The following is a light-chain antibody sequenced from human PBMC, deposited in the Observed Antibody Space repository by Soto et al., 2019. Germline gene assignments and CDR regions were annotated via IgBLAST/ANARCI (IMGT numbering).Light chain of an antibody. CDR2: GAS. J-gene: IGKJ2*01. Sequence: EIVMTQSPATLSVSPGERATLSCRASQSVSSNLAWYQQKPGQAPRLLIYGASTRATGIPARFSGSGSETDFTLTISSLQSEDFAFYYCQQYNNWPYTFGQGTKLEIK. V-gene: IGKV3-15*01. CDR1: QSVSSN. CDR3: QQYNNWPYT.